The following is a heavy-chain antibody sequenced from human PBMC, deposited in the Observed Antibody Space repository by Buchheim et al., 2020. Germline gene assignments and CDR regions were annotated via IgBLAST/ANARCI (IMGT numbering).Heavy chain of an antibody. J-gene: IGHJ4*02. D-gene: IGHD3-3*01. CDR1: GGSISSSSYY. Sequence: QLQLQESGPGLVKPSETLSLTCTVSGGSISSSSYYWGWIRQPPGKGLEWIGSIYYSGSTYYNPSLKSRVTISVDPSQNQFSLKLSSVTAADTAVYYCARRPQYDFWSGYYSYYFDYWGQGTL. CDR3: ARRPQYDFWSGYYSYYFDY. V-gene: IGHV4-39*01. CDR2: IYYSGST.